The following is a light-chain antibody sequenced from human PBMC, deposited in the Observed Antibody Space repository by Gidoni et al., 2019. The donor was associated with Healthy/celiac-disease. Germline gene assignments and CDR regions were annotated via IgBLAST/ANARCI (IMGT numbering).Light chain of an antibody. CDR3: QQYNNWPPIT. J-gene: IGKJ5*01. V-gene: IGKV3-15*01. CDR1: QSVSSN. CDR2: GAS. Sequence: EIVITQSPATLSVSPGDRATLSCRASQSVSSNLAWYQQKPGKAPRLLIYGASTRATGIPARFSGSGSGTEFTLTISSLQSEDFAVYYCQQYNNWPPITFGQGTRLEIK.